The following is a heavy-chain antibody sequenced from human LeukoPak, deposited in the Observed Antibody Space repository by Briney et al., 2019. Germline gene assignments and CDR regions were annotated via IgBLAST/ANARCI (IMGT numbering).Heavy chain of an antibody. CDR1: GFTVSTNY. CDR2: IYSGGGT. Sequence: PGGSLRLSCAASGFTVSTNYMSCVRQAPGKGLECVSLIYSGGGTYYADSVKGRFTISRDNSRNTLSLQMNSLRVDDTAVYYCARGFRSVTTWGYFDYWGQGALVTVSS. D-gene: IGHD4-17*01. J-gene: IGHJ4*02. CDR3: ARGFRSVTTWGYFDY. V-gene: IGHV3-66*01.